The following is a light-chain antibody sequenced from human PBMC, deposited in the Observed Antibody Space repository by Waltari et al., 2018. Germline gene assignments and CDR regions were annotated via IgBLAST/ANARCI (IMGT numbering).Light chain of an antibody. CDR2: KAS. J-gene: IGKJ2*01. CDR1: QSISTW. Sequence: DIQMTQSPSTMSASVGDRVTSTCRASQSISTWLAWYQQKPGKAPNLLIYKASNLESVVPSRFSGSGSGTEFTLTISSLQPDDFATYYCQQYSTYYTFGQGTKLEI. V-gene: IGKV1-5*03. CDR3: QQYSTYYT.